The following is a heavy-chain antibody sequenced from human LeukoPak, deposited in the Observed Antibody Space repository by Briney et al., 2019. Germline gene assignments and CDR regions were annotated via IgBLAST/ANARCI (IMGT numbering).Heavy chain of an antibody. J-gene: IGHJ4*02. Sequence: GASVKVSCKASGGTFSSYAISGVRQAPGQGLEWMGRIIPILGIANYAQKFQGRVTITADKSTSTAYMELSSLRSEDTAVYYCAREGGYSYGYALDYWGQGTLVTVSS. D-gene: IGHD5-18*01. V-gene: IGHV1-69*04. CDR2: IIPILGIA. CDR3: AREGGYSYGYALDY. CDR1: GGTFSSYA.